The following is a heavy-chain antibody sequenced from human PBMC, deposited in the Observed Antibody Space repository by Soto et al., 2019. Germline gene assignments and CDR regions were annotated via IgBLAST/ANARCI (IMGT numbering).Heavy chain of an antibody. CDR2: ISYDGSNK. Sequence: GGSLRLSCAASGFTFSSYAMHWVRQAPGKGLEWVAVISYDGSNKYYADSVKGRFTISRDNSKNTLYLQMNSLRAEDTAVYYCARGRGYSGHEPFDYWGQGTLVTVSS. CDR3: ARGRGYSGHEPFDY. J-gene: IGHJ4*02. CDR1: GFTFSSYA. V-gene: IGHV3-30-3*01. D-gene: IGHD5-12*01.